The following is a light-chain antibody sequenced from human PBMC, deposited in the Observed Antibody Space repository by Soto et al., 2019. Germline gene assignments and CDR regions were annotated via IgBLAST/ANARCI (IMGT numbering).Light chain of an antibody. J-gene: IGKJ1*01. V-gene: IGKV1-39*01. CDR3: QPRYTTPGT. CDR2: TTS. Sequence: DIQMTQSPSSLSACVGDRVTNSCRGSQSISYYLNWYQQKPGRAPRLLIYTTSSLQSGVPSKFSGSASGTDFTLTISSLQPEDFATYYCQPRYTTPGTVGQVTQV. CDR1: QSISYY.